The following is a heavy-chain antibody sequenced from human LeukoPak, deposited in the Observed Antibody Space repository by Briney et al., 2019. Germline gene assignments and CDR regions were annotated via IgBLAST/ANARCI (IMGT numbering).Heavy chain of an antibody. J-gene: IGHJ4*02. CDR1: GFTFSSYA. Sequence: GGSLGLSCAASGFTFSSYAMSWVRQAPGKGLEWVSAISGSGGSTYYADSVKGRFTISRDNSKNTLYLQMNSLRAEDTAVYYCAKSHYGDYEYFDYWGQGTLVTVSS. CDR2: ISGSGGST. V-gene: IGHV3-23*01. D-gene: IGHD4-17*01. CDR3: AKSHYGDYEYFDY.